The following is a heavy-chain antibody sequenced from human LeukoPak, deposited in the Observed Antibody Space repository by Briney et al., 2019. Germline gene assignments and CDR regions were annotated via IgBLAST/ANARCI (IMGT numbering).Heavy chain of an antibody. CDR3: ESESSWYEGDCFDP. Sequence: GCLRLSCAASGFTSIRYSMNCGRQAPRGGLGWVSSTSSSSSPIYYADSVKGPFNISRDNAKNSLYLQMKSPRAEDTAMYYCESESSWYEGDCFDPWGQGTLVTVSS. V-gene: IGHV3-21*01. CDR1: GFTSIRYS. CDR2: TSSSSSPI. J-gene: IGHJ5*02. D-gene: IGHD6-13*01.